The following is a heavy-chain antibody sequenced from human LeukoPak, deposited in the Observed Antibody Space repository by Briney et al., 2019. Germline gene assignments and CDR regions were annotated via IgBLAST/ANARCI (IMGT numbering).Heavy chain of an antibody. V-gene: IGHV4-34*01. CDR2: INHSGRT. CDR1: GGSFSGYY. CDR3: ASGRWYSSSWYEAYYYYYMDV. J-gene: IGHJ6*03. Sequence: SETLSLTCAVYGGSFSGYYWSWIRQPPGKGLEGIGEINHSGRTNYNASLKKRVTKSVDTSKNQYSLKLSSVIAADTAVYYCASGRWYSSSWYEAYYYYYMDVWGKGTTVTVSS. D-gene: IGHD6-13*01.